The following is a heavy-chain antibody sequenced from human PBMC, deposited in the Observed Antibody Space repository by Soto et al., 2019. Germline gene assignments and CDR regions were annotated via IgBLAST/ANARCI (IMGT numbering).Heavy chain of an antibody. Sequence: PGESLKISXKGSGYTFTSHWIGWARQMPGKGLEWMGIIYPGDSDTRYSPSSQGQVTISADKSISTAYLQWSSLKASDTAIYYCASQVRYSWSMDVWGQGTTVTVSS. CDR2: IYPGDSDT. J-gene: IGHJ6*02. D-gene: IGHD1-1*01. CDR3: ASQVRYSWSMDV. CDR1: GYTFTSHW. V-gene: IGHV5-51*01.